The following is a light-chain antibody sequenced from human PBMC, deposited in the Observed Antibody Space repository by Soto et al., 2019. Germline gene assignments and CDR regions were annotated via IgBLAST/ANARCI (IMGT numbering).Light chain of an antibody. J-gene: IGLJ3*02. CDR1: SNDIGDYNY. CDR2: EVS. Sequence: QSALTQPPSASGSPGQSVTISCTGTSNDIGDYNYVSWYQQHPGKAPKFIIYEVSKRPSGVPDRFSGSKSGDTASLTVSGLQDEDADYYCCRSSAGSNQWVFGGGTKLTVL. V-gene: IGLV2-8*01. CDR3: RSSAGSNQWV.